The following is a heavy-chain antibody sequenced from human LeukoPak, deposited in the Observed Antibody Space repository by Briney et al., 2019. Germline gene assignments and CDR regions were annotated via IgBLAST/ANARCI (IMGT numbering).Heavy chain of an antibody. CDR1: GFTFSSYA. Sequence: GRPLRLSCAASGFTFSSYAMHWVRQAPGKGLEWVAVISYDGSNKYYADSVKGRFTISRDNSKNTLYLQMNSLRAEDTAVYYCARDLWFGELLRYHYYGMDVWGKGTTVTVSS. CDR3: ARDLWFGELLRYHYYGMDV. V-gene: IGHV3-30*04. D-gene: IGHD3-10*01. CDR2: ISYDGSNK. J-gene: IGHJ6*04.